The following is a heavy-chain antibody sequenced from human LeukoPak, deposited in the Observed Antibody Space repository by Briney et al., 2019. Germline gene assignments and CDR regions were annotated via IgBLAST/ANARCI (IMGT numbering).Heavy chain of an antibody. V-gene: IGHV3-23*01. CDR2: VSESGGST. Sequence: GGPLRLSCVASGFTFSTYAMGWVRQVPGKGLEWVSSVSESGGSTYYADSVKGRFTISRDNSKNTLYLQMNSLRAEDTAVYYCAKQADSYGSPSSYMDVWGKGTTVTISS. J-gene: IGHJ6*03. CDR3: AKQADSYGSPSSYMDV. D-gene: IGHD5-18*01. CDR1: GFTFSTYA.